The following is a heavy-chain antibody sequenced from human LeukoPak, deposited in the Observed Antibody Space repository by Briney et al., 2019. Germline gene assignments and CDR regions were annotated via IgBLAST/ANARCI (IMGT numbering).Heavy chain of an antibody. D-gene: IGHD1-26*01. Sequence: PGGSLRLSCAASGFSFSDHYMDWVRQAPGKGLEWVGRTGTKANSYTTEYAASVKGRFTISRDDSKNSLYLQMNSLKIEDTAVYYSARTSYSGNFYDYWGQGTLVTVSS. J-gene: IGHJ4*02. CDR2: TGTKANSYTT. CDR1: GFSFSDHY. V-gene: IGHV3-72*01. CDR3: ARTSYSGNFYDY.